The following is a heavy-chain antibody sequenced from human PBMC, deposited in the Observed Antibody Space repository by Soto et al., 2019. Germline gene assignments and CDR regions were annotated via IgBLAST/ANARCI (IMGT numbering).Heavy chain of an antibody. Sequence: ASVKVSCKASGYTFTSYDINWVRQAAGQGLEWMGWMNPNSGNTGYAQKFQGRVTMTRNTSISTAYMELSSLRSEDTAVYYCARWGGEPNYYYYGMDVWGQGTTVTVSS. J-gene: IGHJ6*02. CDR1: GYTFTSYD. CDR3: ARWGGEPNYYYYGMDV. V-gene: IGHV1-8*01. D-gene: IGHD3-10*01. CDR2: MNPNSGNT.